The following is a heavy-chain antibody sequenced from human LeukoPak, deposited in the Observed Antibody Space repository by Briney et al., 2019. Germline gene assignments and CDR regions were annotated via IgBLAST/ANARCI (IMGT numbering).Heavy chain of an antibody. D-gene: IGHD3-22*01. J-gene: IGHJ4*02. V-gene: IGHV3-33*01. CDR1: GFTFSSYG. CDR2: IWYDGSNK. Sequence: GGSLRLSCAASGFTFSSYGMHWVRQAPGKGLEWVAVIWYDGSNKYYADSVKGRFTISRDNSKNTLYLQTNSLRAEDTAVYYCARAPYYYDSSGTSGPDYWGQGTLVTVSS. CDR3: ARAPYYYDSSGTSGPDY.